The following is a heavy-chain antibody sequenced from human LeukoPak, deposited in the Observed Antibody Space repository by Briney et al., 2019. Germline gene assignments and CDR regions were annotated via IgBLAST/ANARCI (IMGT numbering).Heavy chain of an antibody. V-gene: IGHV3-7*01. CDR2: IKQDGSEK. CDR1: GFTFSSYW. CDR3: ARLEWELRY. D-gene: IGHD1-26*01. Sequence: PGGSLRLSCAASGFTFSSYWMTWVRQPPGKGLEWVANIKQDGSEKYYVDSVMGRFTISKDNAKNSLYLQMNSLRAEDTAVYYCARLEWELRYWGQGTLVTVSS. J-gene: IGHJ4*02.